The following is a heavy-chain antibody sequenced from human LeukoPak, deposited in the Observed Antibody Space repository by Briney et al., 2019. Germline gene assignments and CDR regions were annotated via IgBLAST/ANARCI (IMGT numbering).Heavy chain of an antibody. Sequence: PGGSLRLSCAASGFAVSNNYMTWVRQAPGKGLEWVSIIFAGVGTYYADSVRGRFTISRDNSQNTLYLQMNSLEAEDAAVYYCARGDRGTGQHFDYWGQGTLV. D-gene: IGHD1-1*01. CDR2: IFAGVGT. CDR3: ARGDRGTGQHFDY. J-gene: IGHJ4*02. V-gene: IGHV3-53*01. CDR1: GFAVSNNY.